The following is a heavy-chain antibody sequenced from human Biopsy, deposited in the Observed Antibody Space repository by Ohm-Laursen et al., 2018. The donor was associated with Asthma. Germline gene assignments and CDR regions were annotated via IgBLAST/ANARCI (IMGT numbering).Heavy chain of an antibody. CDR2: ISVYNGNT. CDR3: AFFLFFFFFYGIDV. D-gene: IGHD2/OR15-2a*01. V-gene: IGHV1-18*01. CDR1: GYTFNSAG. J-gene: IGHJ4*02. Sequence: ASVKVSCKPSGYTFNSAGITWVRQAPGQGLEWMGWISVYNGNTKVAQKLQDRVTMITDTSTSTAYMELRSLRSDDTAVYFCAFFLFFFFFYGIDVWGQGTLVTVSS.